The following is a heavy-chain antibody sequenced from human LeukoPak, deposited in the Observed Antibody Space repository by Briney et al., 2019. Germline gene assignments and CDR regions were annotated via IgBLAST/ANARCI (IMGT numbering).Heavy chain of an antibody. CDR2: IYYSGIS. V-gene: IGHV4-59*01. D-gene: IGHD6-19*01. CDR1: GGSLNSYY. J-gene: IGHJ4*02. Sequence: SETLSLTCTVSGGSLNSYYWSWIRQSPGKGLEWIAYIYYSGISNYNPSLKSRVTISVDTSKNHFSLKLSSVTAADTAVYYCARFKSSSGWYDYWGQGNPGHRLL. CDR3: ARFKSSSGWYDY.